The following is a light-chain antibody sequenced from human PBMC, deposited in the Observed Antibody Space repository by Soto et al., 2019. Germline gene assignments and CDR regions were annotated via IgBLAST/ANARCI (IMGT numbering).Light chain of an antibody. V-gene: IGKV3-20*01. J-gene: IGKJ1*01. CDR3: QQYGSSLWT. Sequence: EIWLTQSPVTLSLSPGERATPSCRASQSVSSSYLAWYQQKPGQAPRLLIYGASSRATGIPDRFSGSGSGTDFTLTISRLEPEDFAVYYCQQYGSSLWTFGQGTKVDSK. CDR2: GAS. CDR1: QSVSSSY.